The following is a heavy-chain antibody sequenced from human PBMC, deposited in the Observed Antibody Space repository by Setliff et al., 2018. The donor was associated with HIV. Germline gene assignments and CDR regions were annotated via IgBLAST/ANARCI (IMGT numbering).Heavy chain of an antibody. Sequence: PGESLKISCAANGFSFSSYAMSWVRQAPGKGLEWVSGIGGSGGSTYYADSVKGRFTISRDYSKNTLYLQMSSLRAEDSAVYYCAKSASWDLRGWLHWGQGTLVTVSS. J-gene: IGHJ4*02. CDR2: IGGSGGST. D-gene: IGHD6-19*01. CDR3: AKSASWDLRGWLH. CDR1: GFSFSSYA. V-gene: IGHV3-23*01.